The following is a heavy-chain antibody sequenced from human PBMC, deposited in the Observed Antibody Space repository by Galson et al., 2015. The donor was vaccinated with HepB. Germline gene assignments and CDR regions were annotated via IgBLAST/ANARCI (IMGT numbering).Heavy chain of an antibody. J-gene: IGHJ6*02. Sequence: SVKVSCKASGYTFTSYYMHWVRQAPGQGLEWMGIINPSGGSTSYAQKFQGRVTMTRDTSTSTVYMELSSLRSEDTAVYYCARTMIVVVTRFRETSGGSIGMDVWGQGTTVTVSS. D-gene: IGHD3-22*01. CDR3: ARTMIVVVTRFRETSGGSIGMDV. CDR2: INPSGGST. CDR1: GYTFTSYY. V-gene: IGHV1-46*01.